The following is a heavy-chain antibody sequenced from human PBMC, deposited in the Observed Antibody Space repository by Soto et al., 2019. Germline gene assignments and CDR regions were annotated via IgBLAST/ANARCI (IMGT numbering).Heavy chain of an antibody. V-gene: IGHV1-18*01. Sequence: QVKLAQSGAEVKKPGASVTVSCKASGYTFSTYGISWVRQAPGQGLEWVGWISVHNGYTKYATELQGRVTVTTDPSTSTAYMELRSLRSDDSAVYYCARLEHNFGPHDYWGQGTLVTVTS. CDR1: GYTFSTYG. D-gene: IGHD1-1*01. CDR2: ISVHNGYT. CDR3: ARLEHNFGPHDY. J-gene: IGHJ4*02.